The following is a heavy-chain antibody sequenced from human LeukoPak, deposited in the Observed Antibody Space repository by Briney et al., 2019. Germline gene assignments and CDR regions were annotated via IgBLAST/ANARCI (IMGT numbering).Heavy chain of an antibody. J-gene: IGHJ4*02. V-gene: IGHV3-21*01. Sequence: PGGSLRLSCAASGFTFSSYSMNWVRQAPGKGLEWVSSISSSSSYIYYADSVKGRFTISRDNAKNSLYLRMNSLRAEDTAVYYCARCILVGYYDILTDWGQGTLVTVSS. CDR2: ISSSSSYI. CDR1: GFTFSSYS. D-gene: IGHD3-9*01. CDR3: ARCILVGYYDILTD.